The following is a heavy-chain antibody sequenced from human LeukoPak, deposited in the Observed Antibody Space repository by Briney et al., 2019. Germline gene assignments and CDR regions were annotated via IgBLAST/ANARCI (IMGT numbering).Heavy chain of an antibody. CDR1: GYTFTGYY. V-gene: IGHV1-2*04. CDR2: INPNSGGT. CDR3: ATPRVVTRTWYFDL. D-gene: IGHD4-23*01. Sequence: ASVKVSCKASGYTFTGYYMHWVRQAPGQGLEWMGWINPNSGGTNYAQKFQGWVTMTRDTSISTAYMELSRLRSDDTAVYYCATPRVVTRTWYFDLWGRGTLVTVSS. J-gene: IGHJ2*01.